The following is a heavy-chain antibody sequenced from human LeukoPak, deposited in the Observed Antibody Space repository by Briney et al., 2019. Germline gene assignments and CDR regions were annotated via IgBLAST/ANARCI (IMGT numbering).Heavy chain of an antibody. CDR2: ISDSGRGT. CDR3: ARHDSFIPY. CDR1: GFMFSDFA. J-gene: IGHJ4*02. V-gene: IGHV3-23*01. Sequence: PGGSLRLSCVASGFMFSDFAMSWVRQAPGKGLEWVSGISDSGRGTYYRDSVKGRCIISRDNSKKTVYLQLSNLRVEDTALYFCARHDSFIPYWGQGMLVTVSS. D-gene: IGHD5-18*01.